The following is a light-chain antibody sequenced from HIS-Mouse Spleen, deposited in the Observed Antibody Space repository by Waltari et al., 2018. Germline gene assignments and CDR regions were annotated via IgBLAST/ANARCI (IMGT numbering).Light chain of an antibody. Sequence: DIQLTQSPSFLSASVGDRFTITCRASQGISSYLAWYQQKPGKAPKLLIYAASTLQSGVPSRFSGSGSGTEFTLTISSLQPEDFATYYCQQLNSYPPTFGQGKKVEIK. CDR1: QGISSY. CDR3: QQLNSYPPT. V-gene: IGKV1-9*01. CDR2: AAS. J-gene: IGKJ1*01.